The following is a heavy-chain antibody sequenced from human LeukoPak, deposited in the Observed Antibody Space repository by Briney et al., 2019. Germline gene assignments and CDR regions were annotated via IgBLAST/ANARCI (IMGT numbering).Heavy chain of an antibody. CDR3: ARVGGGSGY. CDR1: GGSISGYY. V-gene: IGHV4-59*08. CDR2: IYYTGTT. Sequence: SETLSLTCTVSGGSISGYYWSWIRQPPGTGLEWIGYIYYTGTTNYNPSLKSRLTMSVDTSKNQVSLKLTSVTAADTAVYYCARVGGGSGYWGQGTLVTVSS. D-gene: IGHD3-16*01. J-gene: IGHJ4*02.